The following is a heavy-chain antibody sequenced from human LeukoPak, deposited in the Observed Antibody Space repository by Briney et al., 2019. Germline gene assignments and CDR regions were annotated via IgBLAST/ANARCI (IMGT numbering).Heavy chain of an antibody. CDR1: GFTFSSYA. CDR3: ARDHQYGMDV. V-gene: IGHV3-30-3*01. J-gene: IGHJ6*02. CDR2: ISYDGSNK. Sequence: KPGGSLRLSCAASGFTFSSYAMHWVRQAPGKGLEWVAVISYDGSNKYYADSVKGRFTISRDNSKNTLYLQMNSLRAEDTAVYYCARDHQYGMDVWGQGTTVTVSS.